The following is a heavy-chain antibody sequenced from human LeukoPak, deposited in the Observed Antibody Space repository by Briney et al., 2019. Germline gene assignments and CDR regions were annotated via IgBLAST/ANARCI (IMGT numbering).Heavy chain of an antibody. D-gene: IGHD4-17*01. Sequence: GGSLRLSCAASGFSFSTYAMSWVRQAPGKGLDWVSAISPSGGSTYYADSVKGRFTISRDNSKNTLYLQMNSLRAEDTAVYYCAKDTVATGTDHWGQGTLVTVSS. CDR2: ISPSGGST. CDR1: GFSFSTYA. CDR3: AKDTVATGTDH. J-gene: IGHJ4*02. V-gene: IGHV3-23*01.